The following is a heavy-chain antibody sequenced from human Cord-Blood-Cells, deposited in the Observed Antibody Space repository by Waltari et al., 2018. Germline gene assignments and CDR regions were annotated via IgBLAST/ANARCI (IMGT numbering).Heavy chain of an antibody. D-gene: IGHD6-6*01. CDR1: GGSISSSSYY. CDR2: IYYSGST. J-gene: IGHJ3*02. CDR3: ARPPSYSSSSDAFDI. Sequence: QLQLQESGPGLVKPSETLSLTCTVSGGSISSSSYYWGWIRQPPGKGLEWIGSIYYSGSTCYNPSLKSRVTISVDTSKNQFSLKLSSVTAADTAVYYCARPPSYSSSSDAFDIWGQGTMVTVSS. V-gene: IGHV4-39*01.